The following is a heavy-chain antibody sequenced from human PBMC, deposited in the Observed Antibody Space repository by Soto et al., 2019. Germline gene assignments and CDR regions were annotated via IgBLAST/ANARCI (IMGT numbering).Heavy chain of an antibody. CDR2: ISAYNGNT. CDR1: GYTFTSYG. CDR3: AGDQALVAARPGTFDY. Sequence: QVQLVQSGAEVKKPGASVKVSCKASGYTFTSYGISWVRQAPGQGLEWMGWISAYNGNTNYAQKLQGRVTMTTDTSPSTAYMELRSLRSDDTAVYYCAGDQALVAARPGTFDYWGQGTLVTVSS. D-gene: IGHD6-6*01. J-gene: IGHJ4*02. V-gene: IGHV1-18*01.